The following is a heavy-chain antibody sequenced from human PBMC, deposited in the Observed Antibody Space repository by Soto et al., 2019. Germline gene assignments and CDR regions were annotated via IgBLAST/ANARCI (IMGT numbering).Heavy chain of an antibody. CDR3: AREGVCSSTICHQILFLFDS. J-gene: IGHJ5*01. Sequence: ASVKVSCKASGYTFTSYGISWVRQAPGQGLEWMGWISAYNGNTNYAQKLQGRVTMTTDTSTSTAYMELRSLRSDDTAVYYCAREGVCSSTICHQILFLFDSRGQGPLVTVFS. CDR2: ISAYNGNT. D-gene: IGHD2-2*01. CDR1: GYTFTSYG. V-gene: IGHV1-18*01.